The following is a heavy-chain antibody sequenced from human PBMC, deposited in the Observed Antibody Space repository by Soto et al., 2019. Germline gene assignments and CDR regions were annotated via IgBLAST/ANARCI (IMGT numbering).Heavy chain of an antibody. D-gene: IGHD3-10*01. CDR1: GFTFSDYY. V-gene: IGHV3-11*01. CDR3: AKGAIYGSAPEPEYYYYMDV. Sequence: GGSLRLSCAASGFTFSDYYMSWIRQAPGKGLEWVSYISSSGSTIYYADSVKGRFTISRDNAKNSLYLQMNSLRAEDTAVYYCAKGAIYGSAPEPEYYYYMDVWGKGTTVTVSS. J-gene: IGHJ6*03. CDR2: ISSSGSTI.